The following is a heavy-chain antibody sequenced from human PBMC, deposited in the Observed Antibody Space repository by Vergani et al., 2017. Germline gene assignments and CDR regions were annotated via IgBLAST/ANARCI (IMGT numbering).Heavy chain of an antibody. J-gene: IGHJ6*03. CDR1: GGTFSSYA. Sequence: QVQLVQSGAEVKKPGSSVKVSCKASGGTFSSYAISWVRQAPGQGLEWMGGIIPICGTANYAQKFQGRVTITADKSTSTAYMELSSLGSEDTAVYYCARDVYDFWSGYAPITHYYYYYMDVWGKGTTVTVSS. CDR2: IIPICGTA. V-gene: IGHV1-69*06. CDR3: ARDVYDFWSGYAPITHYYYYYMDV. D-gene: IGHD3-3*01.